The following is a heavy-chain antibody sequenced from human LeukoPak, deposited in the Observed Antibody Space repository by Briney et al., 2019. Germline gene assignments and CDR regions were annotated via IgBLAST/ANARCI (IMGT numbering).Heavy chain of an antibody. Sequence: PSETLSLTCGVYGGSFSGYYRSWVRQAPGKGLEWVSYISSSSSTIYYADSVKGRFTISRDNAKNSLYLQMNSLRDEDTAVYYCARDIRIAAAENWFDPWGQGTLVTVSS. CDR3: ARDIRIAAAENWFDP. D-gene: IGHD6-13*01. J-gene: IGHJ5*02. V-gene: IGHV3-48*02. CDR2: ISSSSSTI. CDR1: GGSFSGYY.